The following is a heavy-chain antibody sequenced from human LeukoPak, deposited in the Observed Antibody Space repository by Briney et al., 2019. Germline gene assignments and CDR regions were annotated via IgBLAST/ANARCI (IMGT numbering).Heavy chain of an antibody. D-gene: IGHD2-8*02. CDR1: GFSFSDYY. V-gene: IGHV3-11*06. J-gene: IGHJ4*02. Sequence: GGSLRLACTASGFSFSDYYMSWIRQAPGKGLEWISYISSRSTYISDADSVKGRFTISRDNAKNLLFLQMNSLRVEDTALYYCARGGTGDFDYWGQGILVTVSS. CDR2: ISSRSTYI. CDR3: ARGGTGDFDY.